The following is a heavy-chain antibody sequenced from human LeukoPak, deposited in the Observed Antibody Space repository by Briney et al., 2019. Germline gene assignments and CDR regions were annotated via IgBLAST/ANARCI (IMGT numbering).Heavy chain of an antibody. Sequence: ASVKVSCKASGYSFTGYFIHWVRQAPGQGLEWMGCIDPNSGDTKYAQKFQGRVSMPRDTSTRTAYMELSRLRSDDTAVYFCARSGSTGYSLDYWGQGTLDTVSS. CDR1: GYSFTGYF. J-gene: IGHJ4*02. D-gene: IGHD3-22*01. V-gene: IGHV1-2*02. CDR2: IDPNSGDT. CDR3: ARSGSTGYSLDY.